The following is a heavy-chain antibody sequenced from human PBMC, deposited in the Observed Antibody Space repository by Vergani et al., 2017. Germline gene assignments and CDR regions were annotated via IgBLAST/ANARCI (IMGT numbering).Heavy chain of an antibody. CDR1: GGSFTSYH. D-gene: IGHD4-11*01. CDR2: IDHTGRP. CDR3: VRVNTVTNGHLYYYYYMGV. J-gene: IGHJ6*03. V-gene: IGHV4-34*01. Sequence: QVQLQQWGGGLLKPSETLSLTCVVNGGSFTSYHWTWIRPSPGEGLEWVGDIDHTGRPDYNPSLKSRLTMSVDKSQNQFSLTLNSVTATDTAIYFCVRVNTVTNGHLYYYYYMGVWGQGTAVTVS.